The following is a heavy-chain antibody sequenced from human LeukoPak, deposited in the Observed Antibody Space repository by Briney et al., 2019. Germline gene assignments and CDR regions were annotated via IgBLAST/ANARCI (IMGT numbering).Heavy chain of an antibody. D-gene: IGHD2-2*01. Sequence: ASVKVSCKASGYTFTSYYMHWVRQAPGQGLEWMGITNPSGGSTSYAQKFQGRVTMTRDTSTSTVYMELSSLRSEDTAVYYCARERVVPAAIQYYYYGMDVWGLGTTVTVSS. J-gene: IGHJ6*02. V-gene: IGHV1-46*01. CDR3: ARERVVPAAIQYYYYGMDV. CDR1: GYTFTSYY. CDR2: TNPSGGST.